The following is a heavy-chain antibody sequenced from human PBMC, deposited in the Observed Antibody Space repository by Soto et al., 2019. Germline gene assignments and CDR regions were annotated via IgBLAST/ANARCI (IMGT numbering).Heavy chain of an antibody. CDR1: GGSISSSSYY. V-gene: IGHV4-39*01. CDR3: ARHTRAESGYVRLDSYNYMDV. J-gene: IGHJ6*03. Sequence: QLQLQESGPGLVKPSETLSLTCTVSGGSISSSSYYWGWIRQPPGKGLEWIGSIYYSGSTYYNPSLKSRVTISVDTSKNQFSLKLSSVTAADTAVYYSARHTRAESGYVRLDSYNYMDVCDKGTKVNVSS. CDR2: IYYSGST. D-gene: IGHD5-12*01.